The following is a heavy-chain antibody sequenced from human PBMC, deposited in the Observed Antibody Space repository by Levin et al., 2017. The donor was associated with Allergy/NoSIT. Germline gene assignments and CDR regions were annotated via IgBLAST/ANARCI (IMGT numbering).Heavy chain of an antibody. V-gene: IGHV3-23*01. Sequence: GASVKVSCAASGFTFSSYAMSWVRQAPGKGLEWVSAISGSGDSTYYADSVKGRFTISRDNSKNTLSLQMNSLRAEDTAVYYCAKAGYNLRGYFDLWGRGTLVTVSS. CDR2: ISGSGDST. D-gene: IGHD1-14*01. CDR1: GFTFSSYA. J-gene: IGHJ2*01. CDR3: AKAGYNLRGYFDL.